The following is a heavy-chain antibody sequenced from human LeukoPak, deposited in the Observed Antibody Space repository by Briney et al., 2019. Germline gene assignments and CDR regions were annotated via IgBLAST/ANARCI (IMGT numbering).Heavy chain of an antibody. D-gene: IGHD2-2*01. Sequence: SETLSLTCAVYGGSFSGYYWSWIRQPPGKGLEWIGEINHSGSTNYNPPLKSRVTISVDTSKNQFSLKLSSVTAADTAVYYCARARYCSSTSCYRRGMDVWGQGTTVTVSS. J-gene: IGHJ6*02. CDR1: GGSFSGYY. CDR2: INHSGST. CDR3: ARARYCSSTSCYRRGMDV. V-gene: IGHV4-34*01.